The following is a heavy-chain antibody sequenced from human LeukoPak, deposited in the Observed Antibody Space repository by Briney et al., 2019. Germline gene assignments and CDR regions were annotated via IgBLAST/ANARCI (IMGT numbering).Heavy chain of an antibody. J-gene: IGHJ4*02. Sequence: PSETLSLTCTVSGGSTSSYYWSWIRQPPGKGLEWIGYIYYSGSTNYNPSLKSRVTISVDTSKNQFSLKLSSVTAADTAVYYCARGPVDFDYWGQGTLVTVSS. V-gene: IGHV4-59*12. D-gene: IGHD6-19*01. CDR1: GGSTSSYY. CDR3: ARGPVDFDY. CDR2: IYYSGST.